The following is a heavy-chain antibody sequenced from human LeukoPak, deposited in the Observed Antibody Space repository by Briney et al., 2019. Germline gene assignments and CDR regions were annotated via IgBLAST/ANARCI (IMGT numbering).Heavy chain of an antibody. J-gene: IGHJ4*02. CDR2: ISYDGSNK. Sequence: GGSLRLSCAASGFTFSSYAMHWVRQAPGKGLEWVAVISYDGSNKYYADSVKGRFTISRDNSKNTLYLQMNSLRAEDTAVYYCARDRDSSGWFVYWGQGTLVTVSS. CDR3: ARDRDSSGWFVY. CDR1: GFTFSSYA. V-gene: IGHV3-30*04. D-gene: IGHD6-19*01.